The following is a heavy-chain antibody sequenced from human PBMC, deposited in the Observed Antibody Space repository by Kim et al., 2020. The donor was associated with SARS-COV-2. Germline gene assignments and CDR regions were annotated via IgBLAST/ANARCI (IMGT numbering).Heavy chain of an antibody. CDR3: ARDYCGGDCYPDY. V-gene: IGHV1-46*01. J-gene: IGHJ4*02. Sequence: YEQKFQGRVTMTRDTSTSTVYMELSSLRSEDTAVYYCARDYCGGDCYPDYWGQGTLVTVSS. D-gene: IGHD2-21*02.